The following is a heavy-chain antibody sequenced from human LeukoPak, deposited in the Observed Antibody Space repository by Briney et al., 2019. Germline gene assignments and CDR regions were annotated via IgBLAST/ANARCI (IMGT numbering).Heavy chain of an antibody. J-gene: IGHJ3*02. Sequence: GGSLRLSCAASGFTVSSNYMSWVRQAPGKGLEWVSVIYSGGSTYYADSVKGRLTISRDNSKNTLYLQMNSLRAEDTAVYYCARDRTMVTLNDAFDIWGQGTMVTVSS. V-gene: IGHV3-66*01. D-gene: IGHD5-18*01. CDR3: ARDRTMVTLNDAFDI. CDR2: IYSGGST. CDR1: GFTVSSNY.